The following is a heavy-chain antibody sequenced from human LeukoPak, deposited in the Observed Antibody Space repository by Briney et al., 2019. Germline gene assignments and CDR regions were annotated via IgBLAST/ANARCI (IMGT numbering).Heavy chain of an antibody. CDR2: INPNSGGT. D-gene: IGHD3-9*01. Sequence: ASVKVSCKASGYTFTGYYMHWVRQAPGQGLEWMGWINPNSGGTNYAQKFRGRVTMTRDTSISTAYMELSRLRSDDTAVYYCARAIRYFDPYYGMDVWGQGTTVTVSS. CDR3: ARAIRYFDPYYGMDV. CDR1: GYTFTGYY. J-gene: IGHJ6*02. V-gene: IGHV1-2*02.